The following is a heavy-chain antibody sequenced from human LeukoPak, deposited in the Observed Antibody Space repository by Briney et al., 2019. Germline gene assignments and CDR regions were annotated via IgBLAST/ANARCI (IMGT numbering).Heavy chain of an antibody. CDR3: ARWASITMVRGPFDY. CDR2: INHSGST. CDR1: GGSFSGYY. D-gene: IGHD3-10*01. Sequence: SETLSLTCAVYGGSFSGYYWSWIRQPPGKGLEWIGEINHSGSTNYNPSLKSRVTISVDTSKNQFSLKLSSVTAADTAVYYCARWASITMVRGPFDYWGQGTLVTVSS. V-gene: IGHV4-34*01. J-gene: IGHJ4*02.